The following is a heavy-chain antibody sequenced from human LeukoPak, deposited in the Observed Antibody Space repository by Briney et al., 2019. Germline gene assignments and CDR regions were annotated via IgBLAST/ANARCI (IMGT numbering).Heavy chain of an antibody. J-gene: IGHJ4*02. V-gene: IGHV3-9*01. D-gene: IGHD3-3*01. Sequence: PGGSLRLSCAASGFTFDDYAMHWVRQAPGKGLEWVSGISWNSGSIGYADSVKGRFTISRDNAKNSLYLQMNSLRAEDTALYYCANGYYDFWSGYSGPLSYWGQGTLVTVSS. CDR2: ISWNSGSI. CDR3: ANGYYDFWSGYSGPLSY. CDR1: GFTFDDYA.